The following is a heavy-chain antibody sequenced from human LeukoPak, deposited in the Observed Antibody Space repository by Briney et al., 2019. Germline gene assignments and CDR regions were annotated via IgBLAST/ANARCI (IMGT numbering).Heavy chain of an antibody. Sequence: GGSLRLSCAASQFTFSNYGMAWVRQAPGKELEWVSAITGSGGTTYYADSVKGRFTISRDNSKNTVSLQMNSLRAEDTAIYYCAKMQGYFDYWGQGALVTVSS. CDR3: AKMQGYFDY. CDR1: QFTFSNYG. V-gene: IGHV3-23*01. CDR2: ITGSGGTT. J-gene: IGHJ4*02.